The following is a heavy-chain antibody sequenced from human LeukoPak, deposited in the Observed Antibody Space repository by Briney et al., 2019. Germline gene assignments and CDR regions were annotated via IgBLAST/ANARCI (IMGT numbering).Heavy chain of an antibody. Sequence: SETLSLTCAVYGGSFSGYYWSWIRQTPGKGLEWIGEINHSGSTNYNPSLKSRVTISVDTSKNQFSLKLSSVTAADTAVYYCARGFIHNYYYYYGMDVWGQGTTVTVSS. CDR1: GGSFSGYY. J-gene: IGHJ6*02. D-gene: IGHD3-16*01. CDR2: INHSGST. V-gene: IGHV4-34*01. CDR3: ARGFIHNYYYYYGMDV.